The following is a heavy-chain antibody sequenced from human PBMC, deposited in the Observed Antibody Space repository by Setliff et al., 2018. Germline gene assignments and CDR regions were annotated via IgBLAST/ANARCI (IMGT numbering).Heavy chain of an antibody. CDR1: GYSISSGYY. J-gene: IGHJ4*02. V-gene: IGHV4-38-2*01. CDR2: IYHSGST. Sequence: SETLSLTCAVSGYSISSGYYWGWIRQPPGKGLEWIGSIYHSGSTYYNPSLRSRVTISVDTSKNQFSLKLSSVTAADTAVYYCARHSSRPYWGQGTLVTVSS. CDR3: ARHSSRPY.